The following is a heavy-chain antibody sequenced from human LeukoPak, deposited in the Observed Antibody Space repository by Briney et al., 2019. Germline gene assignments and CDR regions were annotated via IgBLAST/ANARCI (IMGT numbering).Heavy chain of an antibody. J-gene: IGHJ3*02. CDR3: ARGRGSSSWRNDAFDI. CDR2: IIPMFGIS. V-gene: IGHV1-69*13. CDR1: GGTFSRYG. Sequence: ASVKVSCKASGGTFSRYGISWVRQAPGQGLEWMGGIIPMFGISKYAQKFQGRVTITADESTGTGYMELSSLRSEDTAVYYCARGRGSSSWRNDAFDIWGQGTMVTVSS. D-gene: IGHD6-13*01.